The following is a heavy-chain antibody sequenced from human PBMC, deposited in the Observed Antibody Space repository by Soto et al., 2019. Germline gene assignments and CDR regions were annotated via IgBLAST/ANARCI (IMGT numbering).Heavy chain of an antibody. CDR2: INSDGSTT. Sequence: EVQLVESGGGLVQPGGSLRLSCVGSGFTFSTYWMHWVRQAPGKGLVWVSRINSDGSTTTYADSVKGRFTISRDNAKNTLSLQMNSLRAEDTAVYYCARDAYYDMGVWGRGPTVTVSS. CDR1: GFTFSTYW. CDR3: ARDAYYDMGV. V-gene: IGHV3-74*01. J-gene: IGHJ6*02.